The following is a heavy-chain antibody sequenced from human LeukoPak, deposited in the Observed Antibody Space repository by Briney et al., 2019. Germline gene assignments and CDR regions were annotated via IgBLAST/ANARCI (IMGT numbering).Heavy chain of an antibody. CDR1: GGSFSGYY. Sequence: SETLSLTCAVYGGSFSGYYWSWIRQPPGKGLEWIGEINHSGSTNYNPSLKSRVTISVDTSKNQFSLKLSSVTAADTAVYYCARLNDFWSGYPNYYYGMDVWAKGPRSPSP. CDR2: INHSGST. D-gene: IGHD3-3*01. V-gene: IGHV4-34*01. J-gene: IGHJ6*02. CDR3: ARLNDFWSGYPNYYYGMDV.